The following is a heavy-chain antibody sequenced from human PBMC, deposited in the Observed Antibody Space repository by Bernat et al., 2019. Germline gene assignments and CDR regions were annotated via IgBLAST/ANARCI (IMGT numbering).Heavy chain of an antibody. D-gene: IGHD2-15*01. Sequence: QLQLQESGPGLVKPSETLSLTCTVSGGSISSSNYYWGWIRQPPGKGLEWIGSIYYSGSTYYNPSLKSRVTISVDTSKNQFSLKLSSVTAADTAVYYCASRRKLPISGDAFDIWGQGTVVTVSS. J-gene: IGHJ3*02. CDR3: ASRRKLPISGDAFDI. CDR1: GGSISSSNYY. CDR2: IYYSGST. V-gene: IGHV4-39*01.